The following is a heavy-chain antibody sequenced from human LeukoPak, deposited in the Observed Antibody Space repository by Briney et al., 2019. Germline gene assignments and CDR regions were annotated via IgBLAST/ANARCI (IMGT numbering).Heavy chain of an antibody. J-gene: IGHJ4*02. V-gene: IGHV4-4*07. CDR3: ARVSPIFGVDY. D-gene: IGHD3-3*01. CDR1: GGSISNNY. Sequence: SETLSLTCTVSGGSISNNYWSWIRQPAGKGLEWIGRIYTSGSTNYNPSLKSRVTMSVDTSKNQFSLKLSSVTAADTAVYYCARVSPIFGVDYWGQGTLVTVSS. CDR2: IYTSGST.